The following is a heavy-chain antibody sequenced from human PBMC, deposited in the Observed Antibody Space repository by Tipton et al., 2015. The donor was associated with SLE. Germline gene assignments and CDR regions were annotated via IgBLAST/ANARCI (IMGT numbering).Heavy chain of an antibody. CDR3: ARERYSRYFDY. CDR2: IYYSGNT. CDR1: GDSIGTYY. D-gene: IGHD4-11*01. Sequence: TLSLTCTVSGDSIGTYYWNWIRQPPGKGLEWIGYIYYSGNTKYNPSLKSRVTISVDTSKNQFSLKLSSVTAADTAVYYCARERYSRYFDYWAQGTLVTVSS. V-gene: IGHV4-59*01. J-gene: IGHJ4*02.